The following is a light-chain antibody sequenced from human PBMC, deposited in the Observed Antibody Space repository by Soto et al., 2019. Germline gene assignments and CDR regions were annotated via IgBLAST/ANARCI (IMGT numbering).Light chain of an antibody. Sequence: EIVLTQSPGTLSLSPGERATLSCRASQSVSCNYLAWYQQKPGQAHRLLIYGASSRGTGIPHRFSGSGSGTYFSVTISCLEPEDFPVYYCQKYGSAPFTFGPGTKVDIK. CDR1: QSVSCNY. V-gene: IGKV3-20*01. J-gene: IGKJ3*01. CDR3: QKYGSAPFT. CDR2: GAS.